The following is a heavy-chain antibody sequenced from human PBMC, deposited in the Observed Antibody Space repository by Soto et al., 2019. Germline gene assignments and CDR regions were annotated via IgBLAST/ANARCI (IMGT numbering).Heavy chain of an antibody. CDR3: ARAKYCSGGSCGDYYYYYYMDV. D-gene: IGHD2-15*01. CDR1: GGSISSYY. V-gene: IGHV4-59*01. Sequence: SETLSLTCTVSGGSISSYYWSWIRQPPGKGLEWIGYIYYSGSTNYNPSLKSRVTISVDTSKNQFSLKLSSVTAADTAVYYCARAKYCSGGSCGDYYYYYYMDVWGKGTTVTVSS. J-gene: IGHJ6*03. CDR2: IYYSGST.